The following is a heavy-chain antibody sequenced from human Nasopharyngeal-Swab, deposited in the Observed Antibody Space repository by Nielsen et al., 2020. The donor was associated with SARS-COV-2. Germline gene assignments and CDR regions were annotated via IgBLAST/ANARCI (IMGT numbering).Heavy chain of an antibody. CDR3: ARTARPRYCSGGSCSFDY. V-gene: IGHV1-69*06. CDR1: GGTFSSYA. J-gene: IGHJ4*02. D-gene: IGHD2-15*01. CDR2: IIPIFGTA. Sequence: SVKVSCKASGGTFSSYAISWVRQAPGRGLEWMGGIIPIFGTANYAQKFQGRVTITADKSTSTAYMELSSLRSEDTAVYYCARTARPRYCSGGSCSFDYWGQGTLVTVSS.